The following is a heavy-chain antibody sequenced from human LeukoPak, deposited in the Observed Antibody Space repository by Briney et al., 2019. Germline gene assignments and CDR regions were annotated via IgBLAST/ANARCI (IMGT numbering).Heavy chain of an antibody. CDR3: AKERQGGNSYGDEAFYFDY. CDR2: ISGSGGNS. J-gene: IGHJ4*02. V-gene: IGHV3-23*01. Sequence: GGSLRLSCAASGFTFDTYAMNWVRQAPGKGLEWVSGISGSGGNSYYADSVKGRFTISRDNSKNTLYLQMHSLRAEDTAIYYCAKERQGGNSYGDEAFYFDYWGQGTLVTVSS. CDR1: GFTFDTYA. D-gene: IGHD4-23*01.